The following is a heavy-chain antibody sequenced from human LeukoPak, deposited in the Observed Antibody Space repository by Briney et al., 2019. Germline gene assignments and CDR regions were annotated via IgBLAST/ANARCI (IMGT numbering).Heavy chain of an antibody. J-gene: IGHJ6*02. CDR3: ARDYYDSSGYIYYGMDV. V-gene: IGHV1-18*01. D-gene: IGHD3-22*01. Sequence: GESLKISCKASGYTFTSYGISWVRQAPGQGLEWMGWISAYNGNTNYAQKLQGRVTMTTDTSTSTAYMELRSLRSDDTAVYYCARDYYDSSGYIYYGMDVWGQGTTVTVSS. CDR2: ISAYNGNT. CDR1: GYTFTSYG.